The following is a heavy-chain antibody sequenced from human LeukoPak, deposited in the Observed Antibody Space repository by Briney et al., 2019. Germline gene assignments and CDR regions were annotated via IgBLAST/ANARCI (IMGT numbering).Heavy chain of an antibody. CDR1: GFTFSSYS. D-gene: IGHD3-16*01. V-gene: IGHV3-21*06. CDR3: ARNPLISGYYYYYMDV. J-gene: IGHJ6*03. Sequence: GGSLRLSCAASGFTFSSYSMNWVRQAPGKVLEWVSSISSGGGYTYYADSVRGRFTISRDNAKNSLYLQMNSLRAEDTAVYYCARNPLISGYYYYYMDVWGKGTTVTVSS. CDR2: ISSGGGYT.